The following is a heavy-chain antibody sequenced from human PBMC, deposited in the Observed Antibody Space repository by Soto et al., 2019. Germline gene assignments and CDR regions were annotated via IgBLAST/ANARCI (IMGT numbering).Heavy chain of an antibody. J-gene: IGHJ4*02. CDR1: GFTFSSYA. CDR3: AKCDLSVTLFDY. Sequence: GSLRLSCAASGFTFSSYAMSWVRQAPGKGLEWVSAISGSGGSTYYADSVKGRFTISRDNSKNTLYLQMNSLRAEDTAVYYCAKCDLSVTLFDYWGQGTLVTVSS. D-gene: IGHD4-4*01. V-gene: IGHV3-23*01. CDR2: ISGSGGST.